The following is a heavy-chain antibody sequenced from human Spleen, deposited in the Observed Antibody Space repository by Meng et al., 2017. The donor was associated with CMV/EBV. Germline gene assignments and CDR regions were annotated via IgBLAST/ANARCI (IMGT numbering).Heavy chain of an antibody. V-gene: IGHV3-30*04. D-gene: IGHD4-23*01. CDR3: AKDPVVRGGYFDY. Sequence: GGSLRLSCEASGFTFTYYAMHWVRQAPGKGLEWVTITSYDGTHKYYADSVKGRFTISRDNSKNTLYLQMNSLRAEDTAVYYCAKDPVVRGGYFDYWGQGTLVTVSS. CDR1: GFTFTYYA. CDR2: TSYDGTHK. J-gene: IGHJ4*02.